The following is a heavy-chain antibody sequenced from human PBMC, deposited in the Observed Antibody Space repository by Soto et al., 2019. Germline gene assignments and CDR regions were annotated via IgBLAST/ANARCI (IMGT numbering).Heavy chain of an antibody. D-gene: IGHD1-1*01. CDR3: ARGNDPPYYHYGLDV. V-gene: IGHV1-46*01. Sequence: ASVKVSCKASGYTFTTYYIYWVRQAPGQGLEWMGIINPSSGSAGYAQKFQVSVTMTRDTPTSTFYLELSSLRSEDTAVYYCARGNDPPYYHYGLDVWGQGTTVTVSS. CDR1: GYTFTTYY. J-gene: IGHJ6*02. CDR2: INPSSGSA.